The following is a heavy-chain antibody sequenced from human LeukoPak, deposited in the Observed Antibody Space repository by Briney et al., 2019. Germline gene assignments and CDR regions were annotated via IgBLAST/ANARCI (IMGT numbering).Heavy chain of an antibody. CDR1: GGSISSYY. Sequence: PSETLSLTCTASGGSISSYYWSWIRQPPGKGLEWIGYIYYSGSTNYNPSLKSRVTISVDTSKNQFSLKLSSVTAADTAVYYCARANGIAAAGSLDYWGQGTLVTVSS. CDR3: ARANGIAAAGSLDY. V-gene: IGHV4-59*01. D-gene: IGHD6-13*01. CDR2: IYYSGST. J-gene: IGHJ4*02.